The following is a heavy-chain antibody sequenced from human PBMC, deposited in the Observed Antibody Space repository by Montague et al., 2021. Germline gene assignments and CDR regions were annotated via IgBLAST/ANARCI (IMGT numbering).Heavy chain of an antibody. Sequence: SLSLSFSASGFTFGGYSMTWVRQAPGRGLEWVSFISPSGDTFYAESVKGRFIASRDNSNNALYLHLNSLRGEDSAIYYCVKTSSGTYDSWGPGTLVTVSS. CDR2: ISPSGDT. CDR1: GFTFGGYS. J-gene: IGHJ5*01. D-gene: IGHD1-26*01. CDR3: VKTSSGTYDS. V-gene: IGHV3-23*01.